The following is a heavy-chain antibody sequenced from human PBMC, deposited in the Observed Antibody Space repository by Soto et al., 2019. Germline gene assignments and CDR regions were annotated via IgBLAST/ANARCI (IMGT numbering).Heavy chain of an antibody. J-gene: IGHJ6*02. CDR2: IYPGDSDT. CDR3: ARRITGTDRYYYYYGMDV. CDR1: GYSFTSYW. Sequence: GESLKISCKCSGYSFTSYWIGWVRQMPGKGLEWMGIIYPGDSDTRYSPSFQGQVTISADKSISTAYLQWSSLKASDTAMYYCARRITGTDRYYYYYGMDVWGQGTTVTVSS. V-gene: IGHV5-51*01. D-gene: IGHD1-7*01.